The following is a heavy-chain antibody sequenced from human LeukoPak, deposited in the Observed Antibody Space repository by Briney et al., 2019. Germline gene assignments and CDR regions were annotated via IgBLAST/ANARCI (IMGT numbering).Heavy chain of an antibody. D-gene: IGHD3-9*01. CDR3: AGEYYDILTGYSSGSDY. J-gene: IGHJ4*02. V-gene: IGHV5-51*01. Sequence: GESLKISCKGSGYSFTSYWIGWVRQMPGKGLEWMGIIYPGDSDTRYSPSFQGQVTISADKSISTAYLQWSSLKASDTAMYYCAGEYYDILTGYSSGSDYWGQGTLVTVSS. CDR2: IYPGDSDT. CDR1: GYSFTSYW.